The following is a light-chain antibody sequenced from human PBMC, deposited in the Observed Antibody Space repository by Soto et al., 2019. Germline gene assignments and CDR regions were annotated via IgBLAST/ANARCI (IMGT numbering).Light chain of an antibody. CDR2: GAS. J-gene: IGKJ2*01. CDR3: QQSYSTPYT. CDR1: QSVSSN. Sequence: EIVMTQSPATLSVSPGERATLSCRASQSVSSNLAWYQQKPGQAPRLLIYGASTRATGIPARFSGSGSGTEFTLTISSLQSEDFATYYCQQSYSTPYTFGQGTSLEIK. V-gene: IGKV3-15*01.